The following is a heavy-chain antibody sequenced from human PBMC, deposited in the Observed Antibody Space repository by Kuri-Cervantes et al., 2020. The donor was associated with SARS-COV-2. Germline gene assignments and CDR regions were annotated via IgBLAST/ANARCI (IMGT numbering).Heavy chain of an antibody. CDR1: GFTFSSYA. D-gene: IGHD3-22*01. J-gene: IGHJ4*02. V-gene: IGHV3-23*01. Sequence: LSLTCAASGFTFSSYAMNWVRQAPGKGLEWVSATSGSGGRTYYADSVKGRFTIPRDNSKNTLYLQVNSLRAEDTAVYYCAKIPFYDSSGYYSNYWGQGTLVTVSS. CDR2: TSGSGGRT. CDR3: AKIPFYDSSGYYSNY.